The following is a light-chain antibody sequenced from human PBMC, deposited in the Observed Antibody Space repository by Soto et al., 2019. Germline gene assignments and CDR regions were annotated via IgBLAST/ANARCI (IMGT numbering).Light chain of an antibody. V-gene: IGLV1-47*01. Sequence: QSVLTQPPSASGTPGQRVTISCSGSSSNIGSNYVFWYQQLPGTAPKLLIYRNNQRPSGVPDRFSVSKSGTSASLAISGLRSEDEADYDCAAWDDSLSGRVFGGGTKLTVL. CDR1: SSNIGSNY. CDR2: RNN. J-gene: IGLJ3*02. CDR3: AAWDDSLSGRV.